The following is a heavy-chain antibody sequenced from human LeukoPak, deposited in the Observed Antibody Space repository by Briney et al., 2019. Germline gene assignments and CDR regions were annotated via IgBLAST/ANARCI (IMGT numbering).Heavy chain of an antibody. CDR3: ARPCYYDSRIDP. CDR1: GGSISSGDYY. V-gene: IGHV4-30-4*01. D-gene: IGHD3-22*01. Sequence: SETLSLTCTVSGGSISSGDYYWSWIRQPPGKGLEWIGYMYYSGSTYYNPSLKSRVTISVDTSKNQFSLKLSSVTAADTAVYYCARPCYYDSRIDPWGQGTLVTVSS. J-gene: IGHJ5*02. CDR2: MYYSGST.